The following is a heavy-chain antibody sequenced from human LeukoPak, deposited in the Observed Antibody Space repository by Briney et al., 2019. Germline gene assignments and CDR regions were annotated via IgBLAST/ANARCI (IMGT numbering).Heavy chain of an antibody. D-gene: IGHD3-3*01. CDR1: GFTFNTYW. CDR2: ISPDGSEK. V-gene: IGHV3-7*01. Sequence: GGSLRLSCAASGFTFNTYWMNWVRQVPGNGLEWVANISPDGSEKQYVDSVKGRFTISRDNAENSLYLQMNSLRADDTAVYYCSRGSHRDSDEHWGQGTLVTVSS. CDR3: SRGSHRDSDEH. J-gene: IGHJ1*01.